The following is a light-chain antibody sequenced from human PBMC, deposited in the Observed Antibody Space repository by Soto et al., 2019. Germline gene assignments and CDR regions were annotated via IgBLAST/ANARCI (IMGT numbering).Light chain of an antibody. J-gene: IGLJ1*01. Sequence: QSALTQPASVSGSPGQSISISCTGTSSDVGNFNLVSWYQHHPGKAPKLIIFEVSRRSSGVSNRFSGSKSGNTASLTISGLQTEDEADYHCCSYAGTNTYVFGTGTKVTVL. CDR1: SSDVGNFNL. CDR3: CSYAGTNTYV. V-gene: IGLV2-23*02. CDR2: EVS.